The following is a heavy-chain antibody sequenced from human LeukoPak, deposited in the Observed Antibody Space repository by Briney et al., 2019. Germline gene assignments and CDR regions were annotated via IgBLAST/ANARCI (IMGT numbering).Heavy chain of an antibody. D-gene: IGHD4/OR15-4a*01. CDR1: GGSFSGYF. CDR3: ARHNGLWQPFDH. CDR2: INHSGIT. V-gene: IGHV4-34*01. J-gene: IGHJ4*02. Sequence: SETLSLTCAVYGGSFSGYFWSWIRQPPGKGLEWIGEINHSGITNYNPSLQSRVTISVDTSNNQFSLKLSSVTAADTAVYYCARHNGLWQPFDHWGQGTLVTVSS.